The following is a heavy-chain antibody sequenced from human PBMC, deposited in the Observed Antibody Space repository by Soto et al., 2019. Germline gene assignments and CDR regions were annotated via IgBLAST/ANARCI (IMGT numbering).Heavy chain of an antibody. CDR2: IRGRAYGGTS. Sequence: GGSLRLSCSGSGFTFGGFALSWFRHAPGKGLEWLGFIRGRAYGGTSEYAASVGDRFTFSRDDSKSVAYLQMYSLKAEDTAVYYCSRGGYSYGTMPYYFDYWGQGTPVTVSS. CDR3: SRGGYSYGTMPYYFDY. D-gene: IGHD5-12*01. V-gene: IGHV3-49*03. CDR1: GFTFGGFA. J-gene: IGHJ4*02.